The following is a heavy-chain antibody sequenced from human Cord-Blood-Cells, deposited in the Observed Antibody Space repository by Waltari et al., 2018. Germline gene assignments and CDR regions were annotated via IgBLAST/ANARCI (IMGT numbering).Heavy chain of an antibody. Sequence: QLQLQESGPGLVKPSEPLSLTCTVSGGPISSSSYYWGWIRQPPGKGLEWIGSIYYSGSTYYNPSLKSRVTISVDTSKNQFSLKLSSVTAADTAVYYCARLLGVGDAFDIWGQGTMVTVSS. CDR1: GGPISSSSYY. V-gene: IGHV4-39*07. CDR2: IYYSGST. CDR3: ARLLGVGDAFDI. D-gene: IGHD3-3*01. J-gene: IGHJ3*02.